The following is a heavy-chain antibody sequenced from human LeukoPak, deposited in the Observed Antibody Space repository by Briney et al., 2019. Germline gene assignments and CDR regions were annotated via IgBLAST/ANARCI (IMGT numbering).Heavy chain of an antibody. CDR3: VVGGSPGY. V-gene: IGHV3-74*01. Sequence: PGVSLRLSCATSGFTFSSYAMSWVRQAPGKGLVWVSRISTDGYTTDYADFVQGRFTASRDNTKNTWSLEMNSLRAEDTAVYYCVVGGSPGYWGQGTLVTVSS. D-gene: IGHD2-15*01. CDR2: ISTDGYTT. J-gene: IGHJ4*02. CDR1: GFTFSSYA.